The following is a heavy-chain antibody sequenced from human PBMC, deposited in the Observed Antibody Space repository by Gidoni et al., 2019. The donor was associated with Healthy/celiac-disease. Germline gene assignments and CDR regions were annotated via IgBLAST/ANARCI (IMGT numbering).Heavy chain of an antibody. D-gene: IGHD3-3*01. J-gene: IGHJ5*02. Sequence: QVQLQQWGAGLLKPSETLSLTCAVYGGSFSGYYWSWIRQPPGKGLEWIGEINHSGSTNYNPSLKSRVTISVDTSKNQFSLKLSSVTAADTAVYYCARERDDFWSGPEHNWFDPWGQGTLVTVSS. V-gene: IGHV4-34*01. CDR2: INHSGST. CDR3: ARERDDFWSGPEHNWFDP. CDR1: GGSFSGYY.